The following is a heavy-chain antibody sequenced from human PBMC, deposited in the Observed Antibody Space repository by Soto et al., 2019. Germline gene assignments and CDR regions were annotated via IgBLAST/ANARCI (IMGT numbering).Heavy chain of an antibody. J-gene: IGHJ6*01. D-gene: IGHD3-10*01. Sequence: EVQLVESGGGLIQPGGTLRLSCAASGFTVSSYYMSWVRQSPGKGLEWVSVIYRGGSIDYADSVKGRFTISRDNSKNTLYLEMNSLRAEDTAVYYCAIGPGESLGYYNYCMDVWGQGTTVTVYS. CDR2: IYRGGSI. V-gene: IGHV3-53*01. CDR3: AIGPGESLGYYNYCMDV. CDR1: GFTVSSYY.